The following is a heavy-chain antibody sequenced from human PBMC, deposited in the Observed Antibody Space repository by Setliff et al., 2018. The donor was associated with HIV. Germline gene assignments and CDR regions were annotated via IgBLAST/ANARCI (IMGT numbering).Heavy chain of an antibody. CDR2: ISGNNRIT. Sequence: GASVKVSCKTSGYKFNIFGVSWVRQAPGQGLEWMGWISGNNRITYYAQNFQSRVTLTTDTSTSTSNMELRSLRSDDTAVYYCARTEAYNNYEGYWGQGTQVTVSS. J-gene: IGHJ4*02. D-gene: IGHD3-10*01. V-gene: IGHV1-18*01. CDR3: ARTEAYNNYEGY. CDR1: GYKFNIFG.